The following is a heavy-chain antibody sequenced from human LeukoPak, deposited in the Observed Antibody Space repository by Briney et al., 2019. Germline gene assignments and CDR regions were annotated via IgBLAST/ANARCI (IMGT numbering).Heavy chain of an antibody. CDR2: FDPEDGET. J-gene: IGHJ4*02. V-gene: IGHV1-24*01. D-gene: IGHD6-6*01. Sequence: GASVKVSCKVSGYTLTELSMHWVRQAPGKGLEWMGGFDPEDGETIYAQKFQGRVTMTEDTSTDTAYLELSSLRSEDTAVYYCATDRREVNSELVHRPPVDYWGQGTLVTVSS. CDR3: ATDRREVNSELVHRPPVDY. CDR1: GYTLTELS.